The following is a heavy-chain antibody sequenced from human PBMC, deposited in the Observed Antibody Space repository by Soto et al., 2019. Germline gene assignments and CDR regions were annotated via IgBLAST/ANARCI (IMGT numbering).Heavy chain of an antibody. D-gene: IGHD1-1*01. J-gene: IGHJ4*02. CDR1: GGSVSSGSYY. CDR3: ARTGANWKPKGAYFDY. CDR2: IYYSGST. Sequence: SETLSLTCTVSGGSVSSGSYYWSCSRQPPGKGLEWIGYIYYSGSTNYNPSLKSRVTISVDTTKNQFPLKLSSVTAADTAVYYCARTGANWKPKGAYFDYWGQGTRAPSPQ. V-gene: IGHV4-61*01.